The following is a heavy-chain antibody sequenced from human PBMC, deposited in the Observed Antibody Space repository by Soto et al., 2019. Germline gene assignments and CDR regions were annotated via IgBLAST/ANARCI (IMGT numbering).Heavy chain of an antibody. J-gene: IGHJ4*02. V-gene: IGHV6-1*01. CDR3: AREWEYYDSSGYYYFDY. D-gene: IGHD3-22*01. CDR2: TYYRSKWYN. CDR1: GDSVSSNSAA. Sequence: QSQTLSLTCAISGDSVSSNSAAWNWIRQSPSRGLEWLGRTYYRSKWYNDYAVSVKSRITINPDTSKNQFSLHLNSVTPEDTAVYYCAREWEYYDSSGYYYFDYWGQGTLVTVSS.